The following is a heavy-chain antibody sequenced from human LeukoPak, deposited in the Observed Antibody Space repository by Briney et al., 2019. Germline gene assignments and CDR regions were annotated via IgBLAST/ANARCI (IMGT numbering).Heavy chain of an antibody. CDR2: INPNSGGT. CDR1: GYTFTSYY. V-gene: IGHV1-2*02. CDR3: ARRPEVWGSYRLDY. J-gene: IGHJ4*02. Sequence: GASVKVSCKASGYTFTSYYMHWVRQAPGQGLEWMGWINPNSGGTNYAQKFQGRVTMTRDTSISTAYMELSRLRSDDTAVYYCARRPEVWGSYRLDYWGQGTLVTVSS. D-gene: IGHD3-16*02.